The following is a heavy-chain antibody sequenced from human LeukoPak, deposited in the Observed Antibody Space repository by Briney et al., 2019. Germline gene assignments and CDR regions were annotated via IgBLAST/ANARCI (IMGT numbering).Heavy chain of an antibody. J-gene: IGHJ4*02. CDR3: ARGRRIGSTSCHINY. V-gene: IGHV4-34*01. D-gene: IGHD2-2*01. CDR1: GGSFXGXY. Sequence: SETLSLTCAVYGGSFXGXYWSWLRQPPGKGLEXXXEINHSGSTXXXXXXXXXXXXXVXTSKXLFSLKLSSVTAADTAVYYCARGRRIGSTSCHINYWGQGTLVTVSS. CDR2: INHSGST.